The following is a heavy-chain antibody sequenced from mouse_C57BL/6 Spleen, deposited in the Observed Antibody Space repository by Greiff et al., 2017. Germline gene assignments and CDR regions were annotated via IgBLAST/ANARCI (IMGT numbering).Heavy chain of an antibody. CDR2: IWSDGST. J-gene: IGHJ4*01. Sequence: VQLKESGPGLVAPSQSLSITCTVSGFSLTSYGVHWVRQPPGKGLEWLVVIWSDGSTTYNSALKSRLSISKDNSKSQVFLKMNSLQTDDTAMYYCARHDDGYPYYAMDYWGQGTSVTVSS. CDR1: GFSLTSYG. V-gene: IGHV2-6-1*01. CDR3: ARHDDGYPYYAMDY. D-gene: IGHD2-3*01.